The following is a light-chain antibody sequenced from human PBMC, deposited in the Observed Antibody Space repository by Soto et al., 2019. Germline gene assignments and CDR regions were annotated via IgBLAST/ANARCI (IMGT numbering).Light chain of an antibody. CDR3: QQLSNWTPPLT. CDR1: QSVSSY. CDR2: DAS. Sequence: EIVLTQSPATLSLSPGERATLSCRASQSVSSYLAWYQQKPGQAPRLLIYDASNRATGIPARFSGSGSGTDYTLTISSLEAEDFAVYYCQQLSNWTPPLTFGGGTKVEIK. V-gene: IGKV3-11*01. J-gene: IGKJ4*01.